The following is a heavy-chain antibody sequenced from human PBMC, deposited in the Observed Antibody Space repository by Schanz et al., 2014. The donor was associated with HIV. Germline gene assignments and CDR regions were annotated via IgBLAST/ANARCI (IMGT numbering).Heavy chain of an antibody. J-gene: IGHJ4*02. V-gene: IGHV3-23*04. Sequence: VQLVESGGGVVQPGRSLRLSCAASGFTFDSYGIHWVRQAPGKGLGWVSAISGSGGSTYYADSVKGRFTISRDNSKNTLYLQMNSLRAEDTAVYNCAKMARSVAANTNFDYWGQGTLVTVSS. D-gene: IGHD6-19*01. CDR1: GFTFDSYG. CDR3: AKMARSVAANTNFDY. CDR2: ISGSGGST.